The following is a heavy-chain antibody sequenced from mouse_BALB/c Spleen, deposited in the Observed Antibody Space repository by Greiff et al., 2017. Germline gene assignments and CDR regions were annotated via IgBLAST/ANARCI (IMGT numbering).Heavy chain of an antibody. V-gene: IGHV14-4*02. D-gene: IGHD1-2*01. Sequence: EVQLQQSGAELVRSGASVKLSCTASGFNIKDYYMHWVKQRPEQGLEWIGWIDPENGDTEYAPKFQGKATMTADTSSNTAYLQLSSLTSEDTAVYYCTKIHPTATRFAYWGQGTLVTVSA. CDR2: IDPENGDT. CDR1: GFNIKDYY. CDR3: TKIHPTATRFAY. J-gene: IGHJ3*01.